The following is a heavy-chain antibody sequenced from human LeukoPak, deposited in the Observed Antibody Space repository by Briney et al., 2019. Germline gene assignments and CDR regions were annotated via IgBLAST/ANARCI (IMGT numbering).Heavy chain of an antibody. Sequence: PSETLSLTCTVSGGSISSYYWSWIRQSPGGGLEWIGYIYYSGDTAYNPSLRGRVTLSVDTSKNQFSLQLRSVTTADTAVYYCVRGPYGASISKWFDPWGQGTQVIVSP. V-gene: IGHV4-59*01. D-gene: IGHD4/OR15-4a*01. CDR1: GGSISSYY. J-gene: IGHJ5*02. CDR3: VRGPYGASISKWFDP. CDR2: IYYSGDT.